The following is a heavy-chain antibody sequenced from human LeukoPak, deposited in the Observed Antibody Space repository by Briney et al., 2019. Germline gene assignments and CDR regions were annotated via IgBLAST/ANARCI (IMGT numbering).Heavy chain of an antibody. Sequence: PGASLRLSRAASGFTFSSYAMIWVRQAPGKGLEWVSAIGGSGTSTFYADSVKGRFTISRDNSKNTLYLQMNSLRAEDTAVYYCAKTSQGHPPYYCSMDVWGQGTTVTVSS. CDR1: GFTFSSYA. J-gene: IGHJ6*02. V-gene: IGHV3-23*01. CDR3: AKTSQGHPPYYCSMDV. CDR2: IGGSGTST.